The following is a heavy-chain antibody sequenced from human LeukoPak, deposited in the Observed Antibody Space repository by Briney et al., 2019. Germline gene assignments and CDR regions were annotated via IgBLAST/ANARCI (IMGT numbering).Heavy chain of an antibody. CDR2: INENGGLA. Sequence: PGGSLRLSCAASGFTFDDYAMHWVRHGPEKSLEWVSLINENGGLAYYGDSVRGRFTACRDNAKNSLYLQINSLTTAETAFNLCAKARWEPNFDYWGQGTLVTVSS. CDR1: GFTFDDYA. J-gene: IGHJ4*02. D-gene: IGHD1-26*01. CDR3: AKARWEPNFDY. V-gene: IGHV3-43*02.